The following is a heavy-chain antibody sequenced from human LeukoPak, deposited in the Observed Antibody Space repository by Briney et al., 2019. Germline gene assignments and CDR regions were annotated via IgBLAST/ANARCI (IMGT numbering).Heavy chain of an antibody. D-gene: IGHD3-10*01. CDR3: AKDRSHYYGSGSNFDY. J-gene: IGHJ4*02. V-gene: IGHV3-23*01. CDR2: ISGSGGST. Sequence: PGGSLRLSCAASGFTFSSYAMSWVRQAPGKGLEWVSAISGSGGSTYYADSVKGRFTISRDNSKNTLYLQMNSLRAEDTAVYYCAKDRSHYYGSGSNFDYWGQGTLVTVSS. CDR1: GFTFSSYA.